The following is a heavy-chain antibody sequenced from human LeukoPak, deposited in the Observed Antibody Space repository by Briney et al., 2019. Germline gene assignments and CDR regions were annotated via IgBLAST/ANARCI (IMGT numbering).Heavy chain of an antibody. Sequence: PGGSLRLSCVASGFPLSSYWMTWVRQAPGKGLEWVANIKQDGSKKPYVDSVKGRFTISRDNAKDSLYLQMNSLRAEDTAIYYCTRVGYIDEGIDYWGQGILVTVSS. CDR1: GFPLSSYW. V-gene: IGHV3-7*04. CDR2: IKQDGSKK. J-gene: IGHJ4*02. CDR3: TRVGYIDEGIDY. D-gene: IGHD5-24*01.